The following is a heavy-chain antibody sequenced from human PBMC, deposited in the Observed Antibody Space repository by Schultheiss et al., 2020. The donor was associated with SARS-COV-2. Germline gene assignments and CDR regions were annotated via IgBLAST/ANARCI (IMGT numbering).Heavy chain of an antibody. D-gene: IGHD6-25*01. CDR3: ARDNGFYGMDV. V-gene: IGHV4-59*01. J-gene: IGHJ6*02. CDR1: GGSISSYY. Sequence: SQTLSLTCTVSGGSISSYYWSWIRQPPGKGLEWIGYIYYSGSTNYNPSLKSRVTISVDTSKNQFSLKLSSVTAADTAVYYCARDNGFYGMDVWGQGTTVTVSS. CDR2: IYYSGST.